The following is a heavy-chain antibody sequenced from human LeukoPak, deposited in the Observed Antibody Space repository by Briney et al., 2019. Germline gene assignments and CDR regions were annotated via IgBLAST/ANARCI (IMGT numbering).Heavy chain of an antibody. D-gene: IGHD4-17*01. CDR1: GFTFSSYG. CDR3: AKGLDATVTTPFDY. Sequence: GGSLRLSCAASGFTFSSYGMHWVRQAPGKGLEWVAVISYDGSNKYYADSVKGRFTISRDSSKNTLYLQMNSLRAEDTAVYYCAKGLDATVTTPFDYWGQGTLVTVSS. V-gene: IGHV3-30*18. J-gene: IGHJ4*02. CDR2: ISYDGSNK.